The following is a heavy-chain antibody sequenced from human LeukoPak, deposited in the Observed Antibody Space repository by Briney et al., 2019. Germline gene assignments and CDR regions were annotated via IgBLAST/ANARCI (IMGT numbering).Heavy chain of an antibody. CDR3: ARTYYDFWSGYYGFDY. V-gene: IGHV1-46*01. CDR2: INPSGGST. D-gene: IGHD3-3*01. CDR1: GYTFTSYG. J-gene: IGHJ4*02. Sequence: ASVKVSCKASGYTFTSYGISWVRQAPGQGLEWMGIINPSGGSTSYAQKFQGRVTMTRDMSTSTVYMELSSLRSEDTAVYYCARTYYDFWSGYYGFDYWGQGTLVTVSS.